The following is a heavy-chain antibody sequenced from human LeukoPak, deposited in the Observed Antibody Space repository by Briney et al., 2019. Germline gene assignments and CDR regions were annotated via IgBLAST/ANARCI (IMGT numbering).Heavy chain of an antibody. CDR3: ARDLGDGNNYEFDY. V-gene: IGHV1-46*01. CDR1: GYTFTGYY. J-gene: IGHJ4*02. D-gene: IGHD5-24*01. Sequence: ASVKVSCKASGYTFTGYYMHCLRQAPGRGLEWMGIINPSGGSTSYAQKFQGRVTMTRDTSTSTVYMELSSLRSEDTAVYYCARDLGDGNNYEFDYWGQGTLVTVSS. CDR2: INPSGGST.